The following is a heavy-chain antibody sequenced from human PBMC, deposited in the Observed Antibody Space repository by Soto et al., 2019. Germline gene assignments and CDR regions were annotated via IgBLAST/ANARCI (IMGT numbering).Heavy chain of an antibody. J-gene: IGHJ4*02. D-gene: IGHD1-26*01. CDR3: ARGTLKWELPLHSDY. V-gene: IGHV1-2*02. CDR1: GYTFTGYY. Sequence: GASVKVSCKASGYTFTGYYMHWVRQAPGQGLEWMGWINPNSGGTNYAQKFQGRVTMTRDTSISTAYMELSRLRSDDTAVYYCARGTLKWELPLHSDYWGQGTLVTVSS. CDR2: INPNSGGT.